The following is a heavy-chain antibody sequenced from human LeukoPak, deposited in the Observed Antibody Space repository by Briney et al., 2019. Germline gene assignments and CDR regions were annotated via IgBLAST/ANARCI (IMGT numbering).Heavy chain of an antibody. CDR1: DASITTYY. V-gene: IGHV4-59*03. CDR2: IYYSGIA. Sequence: SEALSLTCIVSDASITTYYWHWIRQPPGKGLEWLGYIYYSGIANYNPSLKSRLTISVETSKKQFSLQVKSVPAADTAVYYCAASGGWDAFHVWGQGTMVPVSS. J-gene: IGHJ3*01. CDR3: AASGGWDAFHV. D-gene: IGHD2-15*01.